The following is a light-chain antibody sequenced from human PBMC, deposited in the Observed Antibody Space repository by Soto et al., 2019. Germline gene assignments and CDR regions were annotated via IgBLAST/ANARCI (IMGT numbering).Light chain of an antibody. CDR1: SSNIGAGYD. Sequence: SVLTQPPSVSGAPGQRVTISCTGSSSNIGAGYDVNWYQQLPGTAPKFLIYANSNRPSGVPDRFSGSKSGTSASLAITGLQTEDEADYYCQSYDSRLSGYVFGTGTKLTVL. J-gene: IGLJ1*01. CDR2: ANS. V-gene: IGLV1-40*01. CDR3: QSYDSRLSGYV.